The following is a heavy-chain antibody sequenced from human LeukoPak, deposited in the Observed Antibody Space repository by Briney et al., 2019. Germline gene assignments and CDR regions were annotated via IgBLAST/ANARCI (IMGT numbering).Heavy chain of an antibody. Sequence: PGGSLRLSCAASGFTFSSYWMHWVRQAPGKGLVWVSGINNDGTSPIYADSVKGRFTISRDNAKKTLYLQMNSLRAEDTAVYYCSRGYSGGFDDWGQGTLVTASS. CDR1: GFTFSSYW. D-gene: IGHD2-15*01. V-gene: IGHV3-74*01. J-gene: IGHJ4*02. CDR2: INNDGTSP. CDR3: SRGYSGGFDD.